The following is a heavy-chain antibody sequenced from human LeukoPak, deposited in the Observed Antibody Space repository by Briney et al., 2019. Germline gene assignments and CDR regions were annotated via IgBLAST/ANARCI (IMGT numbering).Heavy chain of an antibody. D-gene: IGHD3-9*01. CDR3: ASYILTGYYNGHDAFDI. Sequence: GGSLRLSCAASGFTFSSYAMHWVRQAPGKGLEYVSAISSNGGSTYYANSVKGRFTISRDNSKNTLYLQMGSLRAEDMAVYYCASYILTGYYNGHDAFDIWGQGTMVIVSS. V-gene: IGHV3-64*01. J-gene: IGHJ3*02. CDR1: GFTFSSYA. CDR2: ISSNGGST.